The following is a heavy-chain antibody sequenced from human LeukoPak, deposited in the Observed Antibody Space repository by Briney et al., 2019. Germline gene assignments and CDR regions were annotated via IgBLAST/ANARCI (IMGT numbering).Heavy chain of an antibody. CDR3: TRDFGSGVVVTAIVD. CDR1: GLTFSDYW. D-gene: IGHD2-21*02. Sequence: GGSLRLSCVASGLTFSDYWMSWVRQAPGKGLEWVSAISGSGGSTYYADSVKGRFTISRDNSKNTLYLQMNSLRAEDTATYYCTRDFGSGVVVTAIVDWGQGTLVTVSS. V-gene: IGHV3-23*01. CDR2: ISGSGGST. J-gene: IGHJ4*02.